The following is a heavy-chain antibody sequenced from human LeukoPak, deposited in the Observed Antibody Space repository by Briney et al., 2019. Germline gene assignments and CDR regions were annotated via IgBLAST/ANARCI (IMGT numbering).Heavy chain of an antibody. D-gene: IGHD3-22*01. J-gene: IGHJ6*02. CDR3: ARVSWNPGAYYYDRSGHYQPYYYGMDV. Sequence: KTSETLSLTCVVYGGSLSGYCWSWIRQPPGKGLEWIGEINHSGSTNYSPSLNSRVTISVDTSKNHLSLRLISVTAADTAVYYCARVSWNPGAYYYDRSGHYQPYYYGMDVWGQGTTVTVSS. CDR2: INHSGST. V-gene: IGHV4-34*01. CDR1: GGSLSGYC.